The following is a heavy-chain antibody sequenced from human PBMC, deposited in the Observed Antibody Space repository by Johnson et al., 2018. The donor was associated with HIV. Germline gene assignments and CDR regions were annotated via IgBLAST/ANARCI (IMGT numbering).Heavy chain of an antibody. Sequence: AASGFTFSSYAMHWVRQAPGKGLEWVAVISYDGSNKYYADSVKGRFTISRDNVNSSLYLQMNSLRAEDTALYYCARQHIYDSSGQGGGLDVWGQGTMVTVSS. J-gene: IGHJ3*01. CDR1: GFTFSSYA. CDR3: ARQHIYDSSGQGGGLDV. D-gene: IGHD3-22*01. CDR2: ISYDGSNK. V-gene: IGHV3-30*04.